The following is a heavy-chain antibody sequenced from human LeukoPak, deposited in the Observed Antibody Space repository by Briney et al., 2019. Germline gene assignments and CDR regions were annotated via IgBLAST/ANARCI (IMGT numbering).Heavy chain of an antibody. CDR1: GGSISSYY. D-gene: IGHD4-11*01. J-gene: IGHJ4*02. CDR3: ARVFPDDYSNSLFFDY. Sequence: SETLSLTCTVSGGSISSYYWSWIRQPPGKGLEWIGYIYYSGSTNYNPSLKSRVTISVDTSKNQFSLKLSSVTAADTAVYYCARVFPDDYSNSLFFDYWGQGTLVTVSS. CDR2: IYYSGST. V-gene: IGHV4-59*01.